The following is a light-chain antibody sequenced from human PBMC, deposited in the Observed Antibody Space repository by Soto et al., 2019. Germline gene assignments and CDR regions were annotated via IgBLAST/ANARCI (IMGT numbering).Light chain of an antibody. CDR3: HQYRSTVQT. CDR2: WAS. V-gene: IGKV4-1*01. Sequence: DIVMTQSPDSLDVYLVEGATINCKSTQSVLYSSNNKNYLAWYQQKPGQPPKLRSDWASTRESGVPDRFSGSGAGTDFSLTISSLQAEDVAVYYCHQYRSTVQTVGQGTKVDIK. CDR1: QSVLYSSNNKNY. J-gene: IGKJ1*01.